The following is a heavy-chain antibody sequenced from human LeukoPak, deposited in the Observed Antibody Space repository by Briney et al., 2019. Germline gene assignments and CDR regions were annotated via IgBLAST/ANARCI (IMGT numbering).Heavy chain of an antibody. CDR3: AREGPHGSGIYYNPLDY. V-gene: IGHV4-39*02. CDR1: GSSISSSNSY. D-gene: IGHD3-10*01. J-gene: IGHJ4*02. Sequence: ETSETLSLTCTVSGSSISSSNSYWGWIRQTPGKGLEWIGSIYYSGTPYYNPSLKSRVTISLDTSKNQFSLKLISVTAADTALYYCAREGPHGSGIYYNPLDYWGQGALVIVSS. CDR2: IYYSGTP.